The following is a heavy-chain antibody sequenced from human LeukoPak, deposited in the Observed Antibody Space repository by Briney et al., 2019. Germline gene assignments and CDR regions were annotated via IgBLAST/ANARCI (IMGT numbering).Heavy chain of an antibody. CDR3: AKESRGYDFWSGYSPYYYYMDV. CDR2: IWYDGSNK. D-gene: IGHD3-3*01. CDR1: GFTFSSYG. V-gene: IGHV3-33*06. J-gene: IGHJ6*03. Sequence: GGSLRLSCASSGFTFSSYGMHWVRQAPGKGLERVAVIWYDGSNKYYADSVKGRFTISRDNSKNTLYLQMNSLRAEDTAVYYCAKESRGYDFWSGYSPYYYYMDVWGKGTTVTVSS.